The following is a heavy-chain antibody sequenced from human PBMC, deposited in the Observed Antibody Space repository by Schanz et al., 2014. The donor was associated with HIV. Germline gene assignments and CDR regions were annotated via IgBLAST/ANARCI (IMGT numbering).Heavy chain of an antibody. V-gene: IGHV3-30*03. CDR2: ISYDGSNE. J-gene: IGHJ4*02. Sequence: QVQLVETGGGVVQPGGSLGLSCAASGFIFRNHGMHWVRQAPGKGLERVAVISYDGSNEYYGDSVKGWFTISRDNSKNTLYLQMNSLRREDTAVYYCATAAVTDYSDNWGQGTLVTVSS. CDR1: GFIFRNHG. D-gene: IGHD4-17*01. CDR3: ATAAVTDYSDN.